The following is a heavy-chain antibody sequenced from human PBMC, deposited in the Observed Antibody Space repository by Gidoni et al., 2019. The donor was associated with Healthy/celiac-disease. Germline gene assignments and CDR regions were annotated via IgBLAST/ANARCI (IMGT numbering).Heavy chain of an antibody. CDR3: ARLYSSSTTPTKDY. J-gene: IGHJ4*02. Sequence: QVQLQASGPGLVKPSQTLSLTCTVSGGSISSGSYYWSWIRQPAGKGLEWIGRIYTSGSTNHNPSLKSRVTISVDTSKNQFSLKLSSVTAADTAVYYCARLYSSSTTPTKDYWGQGTLVTVSS. V-gene: IGHV4-61*02. CDR2: IYTSGST. D-gene: IGHD6-6*01. CDR1: GGSISSGSYY.